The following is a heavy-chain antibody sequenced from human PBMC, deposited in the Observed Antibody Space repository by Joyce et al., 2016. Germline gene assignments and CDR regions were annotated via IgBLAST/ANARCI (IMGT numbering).Heavy chain of an antibody. CDR1: GFTFSSYA. J-gene: IGHJ4*02. CDR2: ISGRGDST. D-gene: IGHD4-17*01. Sequence: EVQLLDSGGGLVQPGGSLRLSCAASGFTFSSYAMSWVRQAPGKGLEWVSAISGRGDSTYYADAVKGRFTISRDNSKNTLYLQMNGLRAEDTAVYYCAKDDDYGDPSVDYWGQGTLVTVSS. V-gene: IGHV3-23*01. CDR3: AKDDDYGDPSVDY.